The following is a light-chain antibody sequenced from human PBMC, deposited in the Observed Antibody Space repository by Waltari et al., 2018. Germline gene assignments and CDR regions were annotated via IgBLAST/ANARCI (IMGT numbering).Light chain of an antibody. CDR3: QQYLNAFPT. J-gene: IGKJ4*01. CDR2: WAS. V-gene: IGKV4-1*01. Sequence: DIVMTQSPDSLAVSLGERATINCKSSRSVLYSGNNSNHLAWYQQKPGQPPKLLIYWASTRESGVPDRFSGSGSGTDFTLTINNLQAEDVAVYYCQQYLNAFPTFGGGTKMEIK. CDR1: RSVLYSGNNSNH.